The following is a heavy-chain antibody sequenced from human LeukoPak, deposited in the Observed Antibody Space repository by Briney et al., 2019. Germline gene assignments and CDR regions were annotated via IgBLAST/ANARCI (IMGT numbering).Heavy chain of an antibody. D-gene: IGHD3-10*01. CDR2: ISYDGSNK. Sequence: GRSLRLSCAASGFTFSSYAMHWVCQAPGKGLEWVAVISYDGSNKYYADSVKGRFTISRDNSKNTLYLQMNSLRAEDTAVYYCARDDYYGDGGWGQGTLVTVSS. V-gene: IGHV3-30*04. J-gene: IGHJ4*02. CDR1: GFTFSSYA. CDR3: ARDDYYGDGG.